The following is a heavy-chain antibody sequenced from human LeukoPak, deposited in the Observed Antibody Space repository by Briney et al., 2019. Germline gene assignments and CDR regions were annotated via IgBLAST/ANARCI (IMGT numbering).Heavy chain of an antibody. D-gene: IGHD3-3*01. Sequence: ASVKVSCKASGYTFTSYDINWVRQATGQGLEWMGWMNPNSGNTGYAQKFQGRVTMTRNTSISTAYMELSSLRSEDTAVYYCARGSYYDFWSGYPRRYYGMDVWGQGTTVTDSS. CDR2: MNPNSGNT. J-gene: IGHJ6*02. CDR1: GYTFTSYD. CDR3: ARGSYYDFWSGYPRRYYGMDV. V-gene: IGHV1-8*01.